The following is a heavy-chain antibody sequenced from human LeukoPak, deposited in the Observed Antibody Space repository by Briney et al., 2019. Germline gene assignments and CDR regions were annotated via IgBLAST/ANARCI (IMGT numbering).Heavy chain of an antibody. V-gene: IGHV4-34*01. CDR2: IYYSGRT. CDR1: GGSFSGYY. CDR3: VGDYGGDSQFYY. D-gene: IGHD4-23*01. Sequence: PSETLSLTCAVYGGSFSGYYWSWIRQPPGKGLQWIGSIYYSGRTYYNPSLQSRVTISVDKSKNQFSLKLSSVTAADTAVYYCVGDYGGDSQFYYWGQGSLVTVSS. J-gene: IGHJ4*02.